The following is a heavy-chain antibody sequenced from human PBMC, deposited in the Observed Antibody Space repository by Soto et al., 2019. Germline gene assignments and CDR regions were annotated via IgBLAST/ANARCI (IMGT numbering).Heavy chain of an antibody. D-gene: IGHD4-17*01. Sequence: QVHLVESGPGLVKPSETLSLTCTISGGSISPYSWTWIRQSPGKGLEWIGYVSHSGRTFYTPSLKRRPSMSLDTYRSQFSLRLKSVSAADTAVYYCARLLGGYDDYGGWFAPWGQGTLVTVSS. CDR1: GGSISPYS. V-gene: IGHV4-59*01. J-gene: IGHJ5*02. CDR3: ARLLGGYDDYGGWFAP. CDR2: VSHSGRT.